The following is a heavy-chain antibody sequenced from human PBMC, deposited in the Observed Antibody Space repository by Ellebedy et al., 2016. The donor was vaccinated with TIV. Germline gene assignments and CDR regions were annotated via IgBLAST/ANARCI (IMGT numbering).Heavy chain of an antibody. CDR2: IYYSGST. Sequence: SETLSLXXTVSGGSISSDDYYWTWIRQHPGKGPEWIGYIYYSGSTYYNPSLKSRATVSVGTSKNHFSLKLSSVTAADTAVYYCARAPDAFDIWGQGTMVTVSS. J-gene: IGHJ3*02. CDR1: GGSISSDDYY. V-gene: IGHV4-31*03. CDR3: ARAPDAFDI.